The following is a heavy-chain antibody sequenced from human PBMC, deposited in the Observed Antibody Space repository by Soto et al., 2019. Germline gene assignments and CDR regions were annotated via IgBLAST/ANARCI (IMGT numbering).Heavy chain of an antibody. CDR1: GGSVSSGSYY. CDR3: ARSHWQPDYIEGFDF. Sequence: SETLSLTCTVSGGSVSSGSYYWSWIRQPPGKGLEWIGYIYYSGSTNYNPSLKSRVTISVDTSTSTAYMELRSLRSDDTAVYYCARSHWQPDYIEGFDFWGQGTLVTVSS. D-gene: IGHD1-1*01. V-gene: IGHV4-61*01. CDR2: IYYSGST. J-gene: IGHJ4*02.